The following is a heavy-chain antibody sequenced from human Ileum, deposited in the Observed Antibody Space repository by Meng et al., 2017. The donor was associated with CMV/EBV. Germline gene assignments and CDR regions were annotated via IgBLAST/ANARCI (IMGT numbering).Heavy chain of an antibody. D-gene: IGHD3/OR15-3a*01. V-gene: IGHV3-30*03. Sequence: GGSLRLSCAASGFTFSSYWMHWVRLGPGKGLEWVAVISFDGSRKFYADSVKGRVTISRDNSKSTLFLQMSSLRAEDTALYYCARDIMSRAYDFWTDNLDYWGQGSLVTVSS. CDR3: ARDIMSRAYDFWTDNLDY. J-gene: IGHJ4*02. CDR2: ISFDGSRK. CDR1: GFTFSSYW.